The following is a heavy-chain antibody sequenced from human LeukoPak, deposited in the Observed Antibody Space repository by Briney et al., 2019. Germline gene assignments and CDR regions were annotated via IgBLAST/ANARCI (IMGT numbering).Heavy chain of an antibody. CDR3: ARDRTLLRYFDWLPRYYYGMDV. D-gene: IGHD3-9*01. V-gene: IGHV1-2*02. CDR2: INPNSGGT. CDR1: GYTFTGYY. J-gene: IGHJ6*02. Sequence: ASVKVSCKASGYTFTGYYMHWVRQAPGQGLEWMGWINPNSGGTNYAQKFQGRVTMTRDTSTSTAYMELSRLRSDDTAVYYCARDRTLLRYFDWLPRYYYGMDVRGQGTTVTVSS.